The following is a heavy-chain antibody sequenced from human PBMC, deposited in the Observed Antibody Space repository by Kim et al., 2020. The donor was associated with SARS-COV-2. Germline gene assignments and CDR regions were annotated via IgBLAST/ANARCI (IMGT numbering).Heavy chain of an antibody. D-gene: IGHD3-10*01. CDR1: GGSISSYY. J-gene: IGHJ4*02. CDR3: AGTIRGVNCDY. CDR2: IYYSGSA. V-gene: IGHV4-59*08. Sequence: SETLSHTCTVSGGSISSYYWSWIRQPPGKGLEWIGYIYYSGSANYNPSLKSRVTISVDTSKNQFSLNLSSVTAADTAVYYCAGTIRGVNCDYWGQGTLVT.